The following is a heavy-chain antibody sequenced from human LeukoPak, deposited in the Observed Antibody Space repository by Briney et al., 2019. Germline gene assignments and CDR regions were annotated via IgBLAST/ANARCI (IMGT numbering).Heavy chain of an antibody. D-gene: IGHD3-16*01. CDR3: AKAPGGIVGY. J-gene: IGHJ4*02. V-gene: IGHV3-23*01. CDR2: INGGGGST. Sequence: PGGSLRLSCAASGSTFSSSAMSWVRQAPGKGLEWVSAINGGGGSTYYADSVKGRFTISRDNSKNTLYLQMNSLRAEDTAVYYCAKAPGGIVGYWGQGTLVTVSS. CDR1: GSTFSSSA.